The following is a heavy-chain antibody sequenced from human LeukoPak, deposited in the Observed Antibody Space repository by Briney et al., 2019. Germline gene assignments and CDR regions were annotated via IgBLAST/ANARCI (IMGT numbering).Heavy chain of an antibody. D-gene: IGHD4-17*01. CDR1: GGSISSSSYY. CDR3: ARMTTVTTFGY. CDR2: IYYSGST. J-gene: IGHJ4*02. V-gene: IGHV4-39*07. Sequence: SETLSLTCTVSGGSISSSSYYWGWIRQPPGKGLEWIGSIYYSGSTYYNPSLKSRVTISVDTSKNQFSLKLSSVTAADTAVYYCARMTTVTTFGYWGQGTLVTVSS.